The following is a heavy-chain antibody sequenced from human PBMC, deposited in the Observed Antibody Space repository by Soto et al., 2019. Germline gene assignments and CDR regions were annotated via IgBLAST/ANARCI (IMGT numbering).Heavy chain of an antibody. J-gene: IGHJ5*02. CDR1: GFTFSSYW. D-gene: IGHD6-6*01. CDR2: IKLDGSAK. Sequence: PGGSLRLSCAASGFTFSSYWMSWVRQAPGKGLEWVANIKLDGSAKYYVDSVKGRFTISRDNAKNSLYLQMNSLRAEDTAVYYCARGYSSSPNWFDPWGQGTPVTVSS. V-gene: IGHV3-7*03. CDR3: ARGYSSSPNWFDP.